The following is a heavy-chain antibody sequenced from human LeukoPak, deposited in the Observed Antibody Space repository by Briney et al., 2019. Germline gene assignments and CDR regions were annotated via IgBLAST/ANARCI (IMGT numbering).Heavy chain of an antibody. D-gene: IGHD1-26*01. J-gene: IGHJ3*02. CDR3: AVFPGIVGATPLRNDAFDI. CDR2: INPNSGGT. V-gene: IGHV1-2*02. CDR1: GYTFTAYY. Sequence: ASVKVSCKASGYTFTAYYIHWVRQAPGQGLEWMGWINPNSGGTNYTQNFQGRVTMTRDTSISTAYMALSRLRSDDTAVYYCAVFPGIVGATPLRNDAFDIWGQGTMVTVSS.